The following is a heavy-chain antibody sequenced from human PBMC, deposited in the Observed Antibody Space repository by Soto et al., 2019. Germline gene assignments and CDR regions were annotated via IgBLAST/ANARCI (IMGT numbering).Heavy chain of an antibody. CDR2: INHSGST. J-gene: IGHJ3*02. Sequence: PSETLSLTCAVYGGSFSGYYWSWIRQPPGKGLERIGEINHSGSTNYNPSLKSRVTISVDTSKNQFSLKLSSVTAADTAVYYCGSFTGVLWFGRRSRAFDIWGQGTMVTVSS. D-gene: IGHD3-10*01. CDR3: GSFTGVLWFGRRSRAFDI. CDR1: GGSFSGYY. V-gene: IGHV4-34*01.